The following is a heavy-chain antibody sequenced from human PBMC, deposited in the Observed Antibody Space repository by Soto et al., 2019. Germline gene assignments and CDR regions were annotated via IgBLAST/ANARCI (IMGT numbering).Heavy chain of an antibody. J-gene: IGHJ6*02. CDR1: GSSLSTSEVG. CDR2: IYWNGDK. Sequence: SGPTLVNPTQTLTLTCTFSGSSLSTSEVGVGWIRQPPGKALEWLELIYWNGDKRYSPSLKSRLTISKDTSRNQVVLTMTNMDPVDTATYYCAYSPYYYGLEVWGQGTTVAVSS. V-gene: IGHV2-5*01. CDR3: AYSPYYYGLEV.